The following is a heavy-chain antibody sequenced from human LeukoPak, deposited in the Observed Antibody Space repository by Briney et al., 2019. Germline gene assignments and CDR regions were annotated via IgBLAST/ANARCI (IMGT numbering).Heavy chain of an antibody. V-gene: IGHV3-7*01. J-gene: IGHJ4*02. CDR2: IKQDGSEE. D-gene: IGHD3-22*01. CDR3: ARGGSAYYDSSGFHF. CDR1: GFSISDSW. Sequence: GESLRLSCAVSGFSISDSWMNWVRQAPGKGLEWVANIKQDGSEENYVGSVKGRFTISRDNAKNSLYLQMNSLRAEDTAVYYCARGGSAYYDSSGFHFWGQGTLVTVSS.